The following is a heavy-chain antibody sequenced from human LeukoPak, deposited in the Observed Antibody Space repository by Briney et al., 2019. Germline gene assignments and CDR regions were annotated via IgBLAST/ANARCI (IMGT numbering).Heavy chain of an antibody. CDR1: GGSISSSSYY. CDR2: IYYSGST. V-gene: IGHV4-39*07. D-gene: IGHD6-19*01. Sequence: SETLSLTCTVSGGSISSSSYYWGWIRQPPGKGLEWIGSIYYSGSTYYNPSLKSRVTISVDTSKNQFSLKLSSVTAADTAVYYCAGDPGSSGWYFDYWGQGTLVTVSS. J-gene: IGHJ4*02. CDR3: AGDPGSSGWYFDY.